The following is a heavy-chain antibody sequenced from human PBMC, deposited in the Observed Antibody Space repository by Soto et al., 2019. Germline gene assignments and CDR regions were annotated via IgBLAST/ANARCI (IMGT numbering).Heavy chain of an antibody. CDR2: ISSSSSTI. Sequence: GGSLRLSCAASGFTFSSYSMNWVRQAPGKGLEWVSYISSSSSTIYYADSVEGRFTISRDNAKNSLYLQMNSLRAEDTAVYYCARVEELSNWNGYYYGMDVWGQGTTVTVSS. CDR3: ARVEELSNWNGYYYGMDV. D-gene: IGHD1-1*01. V-gene: IGHV3-48*01. J-gene: IGHJ6*02. CDR1: GFTFSSYS.